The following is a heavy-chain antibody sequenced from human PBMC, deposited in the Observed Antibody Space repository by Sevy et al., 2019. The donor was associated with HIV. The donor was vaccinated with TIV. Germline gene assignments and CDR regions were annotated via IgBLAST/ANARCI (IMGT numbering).Heavy chain of an antibody. CDR2: INTGNGDT. CDR1: GYTFTDYD. D-gene: IGHD3-10*01. J-gene: IGHJ4*02. Sequence: ASVKVSCKASGYTFTDYDMHWVRQAPGQRLEWMGWINTGNGDTRYSQRFQGRVTLTRDTSASTAYMELSSLRSEDSAVYYCALVRGVNQGWGQGTLVTVSS. CDR3: ALVRGVNQG. V-gene: IGHV1-3*04.